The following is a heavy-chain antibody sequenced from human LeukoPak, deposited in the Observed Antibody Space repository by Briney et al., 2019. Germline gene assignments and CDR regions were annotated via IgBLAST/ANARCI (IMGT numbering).Heavy chain of an antibody. CDR2: IYYSGST. D-gene: IGHD1-26*01. J-gene: IGHJ4*02. CDR1: GGSISSSTYY. V-gene: IGHV4-39*01. Sequence: TSETLSLICTVSGGSISSSTYYWGWIRQPPGKGLEWIGSIYYSGSTSYNPSLKSRVTISVDTSKNQFSLKLDSVTAADTAVYYCARNASDSGTSYFDYWGQGTLVTVSS. CDR3: ARNASDSGTSYFDY.